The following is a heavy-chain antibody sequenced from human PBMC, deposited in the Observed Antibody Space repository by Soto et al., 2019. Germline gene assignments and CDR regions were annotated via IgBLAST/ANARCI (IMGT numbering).Heavy chain of an antibody. J-gene: IGHJ4*02. D-gene: IGHD2-15*01. V-gene: IGHV3-33*01. CDR3: ARGPCSGGRCYYRN. CDR2: IWYDGSNK. Sequence: QVQLVESGGGVVQPGRSLRLSCAASGFTFSSYGMHWVRQAPGKGLEWVAVIWYDGSNKYYADSVKGRFTISRDNSKNTLYLQMNSLRAEDTAVYYCARGPCSGGRCYYRNWGQGTLVTVSS. CDR1: GFTFSSYG.